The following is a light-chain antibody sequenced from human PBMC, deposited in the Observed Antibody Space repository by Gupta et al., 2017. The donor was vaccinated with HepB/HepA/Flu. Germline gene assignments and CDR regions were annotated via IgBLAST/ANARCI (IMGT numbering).Light chain of an antibody. CDR1: QTSNNY. CDR2: AAS. CDR3: QQSHSTPT. J-gene: IGKJ1*01. V-gene: IGKV1-39*01. Sequence: DIQVTQSPSSLSAAARDRMTITCRASQTSNNYLNWYQQRPGTAPKLLIVAASSWQTGVTSRFSGSGSGTDFTLTISRLQTEDFATYHWQQSHSTPTFGEGTKVEIK.